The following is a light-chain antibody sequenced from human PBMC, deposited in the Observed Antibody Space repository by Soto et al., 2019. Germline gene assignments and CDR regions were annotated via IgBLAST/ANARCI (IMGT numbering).Light chain of an antibody. CDR3: QQRSNWPRRT. V-gene: IGKV3-11*01. CDR1: QSVSSY. J-gene: IGKJ4*01. CDR2: DAS. Sequence: EIVLTQSPATLSLSPGERATLSCRASQSVSSYLAWYQQKPGQAPRLLIYDASNRATGIPARFSGSGSGTDFTLTISSLEPEDFAVYYRQQRSNWPRRTFGGGTKVDIK.